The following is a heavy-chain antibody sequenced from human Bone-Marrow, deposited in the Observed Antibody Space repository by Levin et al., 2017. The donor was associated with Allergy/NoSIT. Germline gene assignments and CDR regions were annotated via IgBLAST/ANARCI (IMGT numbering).Heavy chain of an antibody. CDR2: ISGSADST. Sequence: CAASGFAFSSYAMSWVRQAPGKGLEWVSAISGSADSTFYGDSVKGRFTISRDNSKNTLHLQMNSLRAEDTAIYYCAKEGLRWYIDYWGRGTLVTVSS. CDR1: GFAFSSYA. V-gene: IGHV3-23*01. D-gene: IGHD4-23*01. CDR3: AKEGLRWYIDY. J-gene: IGHJ4*02.